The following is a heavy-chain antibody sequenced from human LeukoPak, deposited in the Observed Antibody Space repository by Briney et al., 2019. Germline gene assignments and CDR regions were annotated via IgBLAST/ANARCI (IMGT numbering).Heavy chain of an antibody. V-gene: IGHV4-38-2*02. CDR1: GYSISSGYY. Sequence: PSETLSLTCTVSGYSISSGYYWGWIRQPPGKGLEWIGSSYHSGGTYYNPSLKSRVTISVDTSKNQFSLKLSSVTAADTAVYYCARVTGIAVAGTYYWGQGTLVTVSS. D-gene: IGHD6-19*01. J-gene: IGHJ4*02. CDR3: ARVTGIAVAGTYY. CDR2: SYHSGGT.